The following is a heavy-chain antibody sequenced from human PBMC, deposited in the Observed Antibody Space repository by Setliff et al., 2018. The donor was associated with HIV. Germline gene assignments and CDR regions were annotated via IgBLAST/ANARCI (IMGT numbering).Heavy chain of an antibody. CDR1: GFIFSGYW. D-gene: IGHD1-1*01. CDR2: IHPDSTAA. J-gene: IGHJ4*02. Sequence: PGGSLRLSCAASGFIFSGYWMTWIRQAPGKGLEWLAQIHPDSTAANYVDSVKGRFTISRDNAKNSLYLQMNSLRREDTAVYYCASARIPTGGTSTSFDYWGQGTLVTVSS. V-gene: IGHV3-7*01. CDR3: ASARIPTGGTSTSFDY.